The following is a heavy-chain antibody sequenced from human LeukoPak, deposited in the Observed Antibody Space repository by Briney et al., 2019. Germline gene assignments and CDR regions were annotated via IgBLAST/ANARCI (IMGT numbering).Heavy chain of an antibody. V-gene: IGHV3-30-3*01. D-gene: IGHD3-10*01. J-gene: IGHJ4*02. CDR1: GFTFSSYA. Sequence: GGSLRLPCAASGFTFSSYAMHWVRQAPGKGLEWVAVISYDGSNKYYADSVKGRFTIPRDNSKNTLYLQMNSLRAEDAAVYYCAKERLWFGELHPFDYWGQGTLVTVSS. CDR3: AKERLWFGELHPFDY. CDR2: ISYDGSNK.